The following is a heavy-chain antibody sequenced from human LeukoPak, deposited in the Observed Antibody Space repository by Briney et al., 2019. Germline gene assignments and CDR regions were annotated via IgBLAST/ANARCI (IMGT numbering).Heavy chain of an antibody. CDR3: AADFGKLVRAFDI. V-gene: IGHV1-2*02. D-gene: IGHD6-6*01. CDR1: GYTFTGYY. Sequence: ASVKVSCKASGYTFTGYYMHWVRQAPGQGLEWMGWINPNSGGTNYAQKFQGRVTMTRDTSISTAYMELSRLRSDDTAVYYCAADFGKLVRAFDIWGQGTMVTVSS. J-gene: IGHJ3*02. CDR2: INPNSGGT.